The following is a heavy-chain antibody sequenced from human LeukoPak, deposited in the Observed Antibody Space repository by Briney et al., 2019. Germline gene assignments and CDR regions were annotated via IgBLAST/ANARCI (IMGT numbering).Heavy chain of an antibody. J-gene: IGHJ4*02. CDR1: GFTVSSNY. Sequence: GGSLRLSCAASGFTVSSNYMSWVRQAPGKGLEWVSVIYGGGSTYYADSVKGRFTMSRDNSKNTLYLQMNSLRAEDTAVYYCASSSSWYSSLDYWGQGTLVTVSS. CDR3: ASSSSWYSSLDY. V-gene: IGHV3-53*01. D-gene: IGHD6-13*01. CDR2: IYGGGST.